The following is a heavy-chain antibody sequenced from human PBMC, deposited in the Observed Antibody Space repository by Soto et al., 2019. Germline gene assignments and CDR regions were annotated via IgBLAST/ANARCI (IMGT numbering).Heavy chain of an antibody. CDR2: INSDGSST. CDR1: GFTFSNYW. Sequence: GGSLRLSCAVSGFTFSNYWMHWVRQAPGKGLVWVSRINSDGSSTNYADSVKGRLTISRDNAKNTLYLQMNSLRAEDMAVYYCARGGYRYGYGMDVWGQGTTVTVSS. J-gene: IGHJ6*02. D-gene: IGHD5-18*01. V-gene: IGHV3-74*01. CDR3: ARGGYRYGYGMDV.